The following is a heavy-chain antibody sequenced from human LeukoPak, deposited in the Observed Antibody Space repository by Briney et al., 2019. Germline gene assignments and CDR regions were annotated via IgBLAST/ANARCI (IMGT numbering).Heavy chain of an antibody. V-gene: IGHV3-23*01. CDR1: GFTFSNFA. CDR3: AKSRGSFYGDYFFDY. D-gene: IGHD4-17*01. CDR2: IGASGGST. J-gene: IGHJ4*02. Sequence: PGGSLRLSCPASGFTFSNFAMTWVRQAPGEGLEWVSTIGASGGSTYYADPVKGRFTISRDNSKNTLYLQMNSLRAEDTAVYYCAKSRGSFYGDYFFDYWGQGTLVTVSS.